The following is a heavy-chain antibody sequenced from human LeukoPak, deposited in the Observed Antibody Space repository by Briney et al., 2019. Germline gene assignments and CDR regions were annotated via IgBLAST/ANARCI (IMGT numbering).Heavy chain of an antibody. V-gene: IGHV3-48*02. J-gene: IGHJ3*02. D-gene: IGHD6-19*01. CDR3: AREYCRGYSSGCGALDI. CDR1: GFNFRTFG. CDR2: IDSGSNAR. Sequence: PGGSLRLSCAGSGFNFRTFGMNWVRRAPGKGLEWISYIDSGSNARYYADSVKGRFTISGDNAKNSLYLQMNSLRDEDTAVYYCAREYCRGYSSGCGALDIWGQGTMVTVSS.